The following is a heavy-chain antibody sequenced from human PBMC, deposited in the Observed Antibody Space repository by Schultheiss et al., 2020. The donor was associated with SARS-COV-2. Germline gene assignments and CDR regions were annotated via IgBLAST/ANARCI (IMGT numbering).Heavy chain of an antibody. Sequence: SETLSLTCTVSGGSLSSGSYYWSWIRQPAGKGLEWLGRVYVNGATNYNPSFKSRVTISLDTAKNLFSLRLSSVTAADTAVYYCARDLTAGKYYYYMDVWGKGTTVTVSS. CDR2: VYVNGAT. CDR1: GGSLSSGSYY. D-gene: IGHD2-8*02. J-gene: IGHJ6*03. V-gene: IGHV4-61*02. CDR3: ARDLTAGKYYYYMDV.